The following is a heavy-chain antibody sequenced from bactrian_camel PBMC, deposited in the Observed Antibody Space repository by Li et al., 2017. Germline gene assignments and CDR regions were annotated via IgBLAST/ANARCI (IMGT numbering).Heavy chain of an antibody. CDR1: GYIVSGGC. CDR3: AARGQGVWSCNDVASTARFLY. CDR2: IDGGGAA. J-gene: IGHJ4*01. Sequence: HVQLVESGGGSVQAGGSLRLSCVASGYIVSGGCMAWFRRAPGKEREGVAAIDGGGAATYADSVKGRFAISRDNAKNTLYLQMNNLEPDDAAMYYCAARGQGVWSCNDVASTARFLYSGQGTQVTVS. D-gene: IGHD3*01. V-gene: IGHV3S53*01.